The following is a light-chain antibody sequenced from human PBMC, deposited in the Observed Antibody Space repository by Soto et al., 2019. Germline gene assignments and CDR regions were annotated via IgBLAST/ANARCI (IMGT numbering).Light chain of an antibody. Sequence: QSALTQPASVSGSPGQSITISCTGTTSDVGGYNYVSWYQQHPGKAPKLMIYDVNNRPSGVFNRFSGAKSGNTASLTISGLQAEDEADYYCSSYTGSSTLVFGGGTKLTVL. CDR3: SSYTGSSTLV. V-gene: IGLV2-14*01. CDR2: DVN. CDR1: TSDVGGYNY. J-gene: IGLJ2*01.